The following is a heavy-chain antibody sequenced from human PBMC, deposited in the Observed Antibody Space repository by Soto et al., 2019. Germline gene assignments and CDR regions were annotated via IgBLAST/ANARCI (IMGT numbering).Heavy chain of an antibody. CDR1: GGSISSGGYY. J-gene: IGHJ5*02. CDR2: IHHSGST. CDR3: VRGVLS. D-gene: IGHD3-10*01. V-gene: IGHV4-31*03. Sequence: QVQLQESGPGLVKASQTLSLTCNVSGGSISSGGYYWTWIRQHPGKGLEWIGNIHHSGSTFYNPSLKSRVSISVDTSKNQFSLKLSSVTVAGTAMYFCVRGVLSWGQGTLVTVSS.